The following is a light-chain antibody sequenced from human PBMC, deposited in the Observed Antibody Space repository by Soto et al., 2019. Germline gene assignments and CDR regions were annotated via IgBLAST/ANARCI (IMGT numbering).Light chain of an antibody. Sequence: EIVLTQSPATLSVSPGDRATLSCRASQSVRSDLAWLQQKPGQAPRLLIYDASTRATGIPARFSGSVSGTEFPLTISILQSEDFAIYYCQQYNNWPLTFGGGTKVEIK. CDR3: QQYNNWPLT. J-gene: IGKJ4*01. V-gene: IGKV3-15*01. CDR2: DAS. CDR1: QSVRSD.